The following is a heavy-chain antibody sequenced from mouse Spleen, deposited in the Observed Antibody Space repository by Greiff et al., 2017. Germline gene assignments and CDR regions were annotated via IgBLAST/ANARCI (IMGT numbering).Heavy chain of an antibody. J-gene: IGHJ4*01. CDR3: ARAVSKAMDY. V-gene: IGHV5-17*02. CDR2: ISSGSSTI. Sequence: EVQGVESGGGLVQPGGSRKLSCAASGFTFSSFGMHWVRQAPEKGLEWVAYISSGSSTIYYADTVKGRFTISRDNPKNTLFLQMTSLRSEDTAMYYCARAVSKAMDYWGQGTSVTVSS. D-gene: IGHD1-3*01. CDR1: GFTFSSFG.